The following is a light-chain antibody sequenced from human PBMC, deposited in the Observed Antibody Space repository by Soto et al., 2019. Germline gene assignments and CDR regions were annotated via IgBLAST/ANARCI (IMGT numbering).Light chain of an antibody. CDR3: LQDYHYPWP. V-gene: IGKV1-6*01. Sequence: AIQMTQSPSSLSASVGDRVTITCRASQGIRNDLGWYQQKPGKAPKLLIYAASSLQSGVPSRFSCSGSGTDFTLPTRSLQHEDFANYYCLQDYHYPWPFGQGPRV. J-gene: IGKJ1*01. CDR1: QGIRND. CDR2: AAS.